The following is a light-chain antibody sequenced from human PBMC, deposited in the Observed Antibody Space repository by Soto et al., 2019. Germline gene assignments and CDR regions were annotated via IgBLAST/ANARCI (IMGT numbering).Light chain of an antibody. Sequence: NFMLTQPHSVSESPGKTVTISCTRSSGSIASNYVQWYEQRPGSAPTTVIYEDNQRPSGVPDRFSGSIDSSSNSAYLTISGLKTEDESDYYCQSYDSRSHGVFGGGSKLTVL. J-gene: IGLJ3*02. CDR1: SGSIASNY. CDR3: QSYDSRSHGV. CDR2: EDN. V-gene: IGLV6-57*03.